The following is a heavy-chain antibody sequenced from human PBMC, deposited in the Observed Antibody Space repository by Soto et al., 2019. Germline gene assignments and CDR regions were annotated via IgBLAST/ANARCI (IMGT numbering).Heavy chain of an antibody. CDR2: ISYDGSNK. CDR3: ARDLRSWYPDYYYGMDV. Sequence: PGGSLRLSCAASGFTFSSYAMHWVRQAPGKGLEWVAVISYDGSNKYYADSVKGRFTISRDNSKNTLYLQMNSLRAEDTAVYYCARDLRSWYPDYYYGMDVWGQGTTVTVSS. J-gene: IGHJ6*02. D-gene: IGHD6-13*01. V-gene: IGHV3-30-3*01. CDR1: GFTFSSYA.